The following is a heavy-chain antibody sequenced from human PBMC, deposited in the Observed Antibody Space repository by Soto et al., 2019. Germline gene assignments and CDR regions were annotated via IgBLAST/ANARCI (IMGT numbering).Heavy chain of an antibody. J-gene: IGHJ4*02. V-gene: IGHV3-48*01. D-gene: IGHD6-19*01. CDR2: ISSRSSTI. CDR3: ASSVFSHSSGWPTFDD. CDR1: GFTFSTYN. Sequence: GGSLRLSCVASGFTFSTYNINWVRQAPGKGLEWLSYISSRSSTIYYADSVKGRFTISRDNAKNSLSLQMNSLRAEDTAVYYCASSVFSHSSGWPTFDDWGQGTLVTVSS.